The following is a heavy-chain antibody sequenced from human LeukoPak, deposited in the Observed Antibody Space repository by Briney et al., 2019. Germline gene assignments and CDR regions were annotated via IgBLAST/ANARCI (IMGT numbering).Heavy chain of an antibody. CDR3: ASTVRAEYFQH. J-gene: IGHJ1*01. CDR2: ISYDGSNK. CDR1: GFSFSSYA. Sequence: PGRSLRLSCAASGFSFSSYAMHWVRQAPGKGLEWVAVISYDGSNKYFADSVKGRFTISRDNSKNTLYLQMNSLRGEDTAVYYCASTVRAEYFQHWGQGTLVTVSS. V-gene: IGHV3-30*04.